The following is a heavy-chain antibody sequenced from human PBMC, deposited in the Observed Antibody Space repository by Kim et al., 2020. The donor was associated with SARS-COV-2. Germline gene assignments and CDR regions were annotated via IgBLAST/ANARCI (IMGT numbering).Heavy chain of an antibody. D-gene: IGHD3-10*01. CDR2: INSDGSST. Sequence: GGSLRLSCAASGFTFSSYWMHWVRQAPGKGLVWVSRINSDGSSTSYADSVKGRFTISRDNAKNTLYLQMNSLRAEDTAVYYCARDLDYYGSGSYYSDAFDIWGQGTMVTVSS. V-gene: IGHV3-74*01. CDR1: GFTFSSYW. CDR3: ARDLDYYGSGSYYSDAFDI. J-gene: IGHJ3*02.